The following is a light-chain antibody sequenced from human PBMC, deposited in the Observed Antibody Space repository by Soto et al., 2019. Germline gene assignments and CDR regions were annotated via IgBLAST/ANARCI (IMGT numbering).Light chain of an antibody. CDR3: SSYTSSSINYV. CDR1: SSDVGGYNY. CDR2: EVS. V-gene: IGLV2-14*01. J-gene: IGLJ1*01. Sequence: QSALTQPASVSGSPGQSITISCTGTSSDVGGYNYVSWYQQHPGKAPKLMIYEVSNRPSGVSNRFSGSKSGNTASLTISGLQAEDEADYYCSSYTSSSINYVFGTGTKVTV.